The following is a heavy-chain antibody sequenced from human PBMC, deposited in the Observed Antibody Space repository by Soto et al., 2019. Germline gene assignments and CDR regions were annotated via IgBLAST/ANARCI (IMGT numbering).Heavy chain of an antibody. CDR1: GGSISSYY. CDR3: AATEYSSSSPYYYYGMDV. CDR2: IYYSGST. D-gene: IGHD6-6*01. Sequence: QVQLQESGPGLVKPSETLSLTCTVSGGSISSYYWSWIRQPPGKGLEWIGYIYYSGSTNYNPSLKSRVTISVDTSKNQFSLKLSSVTAADTAVYYCAATEYSSSSPYYYYGMDVWGQGTTVTVSS. J-gene: IGHJ6*02. V-gene: IGHV4-59*01.